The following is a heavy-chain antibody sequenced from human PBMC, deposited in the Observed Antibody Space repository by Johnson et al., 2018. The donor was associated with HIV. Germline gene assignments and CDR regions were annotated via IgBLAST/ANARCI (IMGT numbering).Heavy chain of an antibody. Sequence: QVQLVESGGGVVQPGRSLRLSCEASGFTFKNYAMHWVRQAPGKGLAWVAVISYDGSNKYYAASVTGRFPISRDNSKNTLYLQMNSLRAEDTAVYYCARDNIVLMVGGAFDIWGQGTMVTVSS. V-gene: IGHV3-30*19. J-gene: IGHJ3*02. D-gene: IGHD2-8*01. CDR3: ARDNIVLMVGGAFDI. CDR2: ISYDGSNK. CDR1: GFTFKNYA.